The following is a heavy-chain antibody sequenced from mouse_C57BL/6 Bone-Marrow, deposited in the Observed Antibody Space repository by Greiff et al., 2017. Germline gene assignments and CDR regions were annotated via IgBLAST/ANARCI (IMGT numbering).Heavy chain of an antibody. CDR1: GFTFSNYW. CDR3: TVYYDYDY. CDR2: IRLKSDNYAT. D-gene: IGHD2-4*01. V-gene: IGHV6-3*01. J-gene: IGHJ3*01. Sequence: EVKLEESGGGLVQPGGSMKLSCVASGFTFSNYWMNWVRQSPEKGLEWVAQIRLKSDNYATHYAESVKGRFTISRDDSKSSVYLQMNNLRAEDTGIYYCTVYYDYDYWGQGTLVTVSA.